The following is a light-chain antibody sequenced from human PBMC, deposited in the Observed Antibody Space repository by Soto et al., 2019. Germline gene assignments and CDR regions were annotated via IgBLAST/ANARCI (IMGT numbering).Light chain of an antibody. Sequence: DIQMTQSPSSLSASVGDRVTITCRASQDIRNHLGWFQQKPGKAPKRLIYAASSLQSGVPSRFSGSGSGTEFTLTISSLQPDDFATYYCQHYNSYSEAFGQGTKVDIK. CDR2: AAS. V-gene: IGKV1-17*01. J-gene: IGKJ1*01. CDR3: QHYNSYSEA. CDR1: QDIRNH.